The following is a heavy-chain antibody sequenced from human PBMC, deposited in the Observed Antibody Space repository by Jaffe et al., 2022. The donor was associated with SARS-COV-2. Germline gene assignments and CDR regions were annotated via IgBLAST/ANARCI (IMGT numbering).Heavy chain of an antibody. V-gene: IGHV3-33*01. CDR1: GFTFSSYG. D-gene: IGHD2-2*02. CDR2: IWYDGSNK. J-gene: IGHJ6*02. CDR3: ARVDGTAAILRGVPGYYYGMDV. Sequence: QVQLVESGGGVVQPGRSLRLSCAASGFTFSSYGMHWVRQAPGKGLEWVAVIWYDGSNKYYADSVKGRFTISRDNSKNTLYLQMNSLRAEDTAVYYCARVDGTAAILRGVPGYYYGMDVWGQGTTVTVSS.